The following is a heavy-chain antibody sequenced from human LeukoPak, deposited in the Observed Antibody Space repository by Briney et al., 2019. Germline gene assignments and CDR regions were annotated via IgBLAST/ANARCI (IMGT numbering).Heavy chain of an antibody. D-gene: IGHD1-26*01. Sequence: GGSLRLSCEASGFTFSNYWMSWVRRAPGKGLEWVANIKEDGSAKYYVDSVKGRFTISRDNAKSSLYLQMNSLRAEDTSGYYCATYSGSSSMDFWGQGTLVTVSS. CDR1: GFTFSNYW. V-gene: IGHV3-7*01. J-gene: IGHJ4*02. CDR2: IKEDGSAK. CDR3: ATYSGSSSMDF.